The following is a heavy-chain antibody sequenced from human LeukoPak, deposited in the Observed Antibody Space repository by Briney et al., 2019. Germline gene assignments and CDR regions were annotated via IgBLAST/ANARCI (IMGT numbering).Heavy chain of an antibody. CDR2: ISAYNGNT. J-gene: IGHJ4*02. CDR1: GYTFTSYV. D-gene: IGHD3-22*01. V-gene: IGHV1-18*01. CDR3: ARGYYDSSGYLPYYFDY. Sequence: ASVKVSCKASGYTFTSYVISWVRQAPGQGLERMGWISAYNGNTNYAQKLQGRVTMTTDTSTSTAYMELRSLRSDDTAVYYCARGYYDSSGYLPYYFDYWGQGTLVTVSS.